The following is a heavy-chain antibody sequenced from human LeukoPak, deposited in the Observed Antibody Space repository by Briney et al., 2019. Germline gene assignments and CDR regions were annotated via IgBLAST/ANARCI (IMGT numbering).Heavy chain of an antibody. V-gene: IGHV4-34*01. CDR3: ARARFFPMDV. J-gene: IGHJ6*04. Sequence: SETLSLTCAVYGGSFSGYYWSWIRQPPGKGLEWIGEINHSGSTNYNPSLKSRVTISVDTSKNQFSLKLSSVTAANTAVYYCARARFFPMDVWGKGTTVTVSS. CDR1: GGSFSGYY. D-gene: IGHD3-3*01. CDR2: INHSGST.